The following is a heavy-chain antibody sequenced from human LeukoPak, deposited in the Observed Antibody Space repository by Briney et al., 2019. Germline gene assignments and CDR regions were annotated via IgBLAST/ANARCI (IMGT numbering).Heavy chain of an antibody. Sequence: GGSLRLSCAASGFTYSNYWMMWVRQAPGKGLEWVAHIKEDGSDKYYVDSVKARFTISRDNAENSLSLQMTSLRAEDTAVYYCARDAGYNRFDYWGQGTLVTVSS. CDR3: ARDAGYNRFDY. D-gene: IGHD1-14*01. CDR1: GFTYSNYW. CDR2: IKEDGSDK. V-gene: IGHV3-7*01. J-gene: IGHJ4*02.